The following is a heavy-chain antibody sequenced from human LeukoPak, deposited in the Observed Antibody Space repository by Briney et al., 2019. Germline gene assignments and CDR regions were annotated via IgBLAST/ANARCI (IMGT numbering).Heavy chain of an antibody. J-gene: IGHJ6*02. CDR3: AREGCGGDCYSYYYYGMDV. D-gene: IGHD2-21*02. CDR2: IYPGDSDT. CDR1: GYSFTSYW. Sequence: GESLKISCKGSGYSFTSYWIGWVRQMPGKGLEWMGIIYPGDSDTRYSPSFQGQVTISADKSISTAYLQWSSLKASDTAMYYCAREGCGGDCYSYYYYGMDVWGQGTTVTVSS. V-gene: IGHV5-51*01.